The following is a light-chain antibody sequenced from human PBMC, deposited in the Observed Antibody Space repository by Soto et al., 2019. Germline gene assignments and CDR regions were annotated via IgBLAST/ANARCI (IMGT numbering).Light chain of an antibody. J-gene: IGLJ1*01. V-gene: IGLV2-14*03. CDR3: SSYTTSNTRQIV. CDR1: SSDVGGYNY. CDR2: DVS. Sequence: QPVLTQPASGYGSPGQSITISCTRTSSDVGGYNYVSWYQHHPGKAPKLIIYDVSNRPSGVSNPFSGSKSGNTASLTISGLQPEDEADYYCSSYTTSNTRQIVFGTGTKVTVL.